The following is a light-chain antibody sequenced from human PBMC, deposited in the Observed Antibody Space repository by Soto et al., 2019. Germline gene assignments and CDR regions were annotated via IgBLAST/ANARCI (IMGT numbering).Light chain of an antibody. CDR3: ETWDSNTRV. CDR2: LEGSGSY. V-gene: IGLV4-60*02. J-gene: IGLJ2*01. CDR1: SGHSSYI. Sequence: QAVVTQSSSASASLGSSAKLTCTLSSGHSSYIIAWHQQQPGKAPRYLMKLEGSGSYNKGSGVPDSFSGSSSGADRYLTISNLQFEDEADYYCETWDSNTRVFGGGTKLTVL.